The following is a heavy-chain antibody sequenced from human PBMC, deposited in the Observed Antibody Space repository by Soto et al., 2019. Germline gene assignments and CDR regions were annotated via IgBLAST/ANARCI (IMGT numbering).Heavy chain of an antibody. CDR2: IIPIFGTA. V-gene: IGHV1-69*13. J-gene: IGHJ6*02. D-gene: IGHD6-19*01. CDR1: RVAFSKFI. CDR3: AKVRYSSPMGYYYGMDV. Sequence: SVKVSCKASRVAFSKFIVTWVRQAPGLGLEWVGGIIPIFGTANYAQKFQGRATITADESTSTSYMEVNNLRSEDTAVYYCAKVRYSSPMGYYYGMDVWGPGTTVTVSS.